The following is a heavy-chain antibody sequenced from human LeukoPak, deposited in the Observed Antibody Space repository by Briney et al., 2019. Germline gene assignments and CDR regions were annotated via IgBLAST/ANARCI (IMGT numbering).Heavy chain of an antibody. CDR1: GYTFTSYG. V-gene: IGHV1-18*01. D-gene: IGHD5-18*01. J-gene: IGHJ5*02. CDR3: AGHSYGGWFDP. Sequence: ASVKVSCKASGYTFTSYGISWVRQAPGQGLEWMGWISAYNGNTNYAPKLQGRVTMTTDTSTSTAYMELRSLRSDDTAVYYCAGHSYGGWFDPWGQGTLVTVSS. CDR2: ISAYNGNT.